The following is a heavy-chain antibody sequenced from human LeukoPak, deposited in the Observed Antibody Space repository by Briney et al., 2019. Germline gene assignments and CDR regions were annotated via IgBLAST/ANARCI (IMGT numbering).Heavy chain of an antibody. CDR2: IYPGDSDT. Sequence: GESLQISCKGSGYSFTSYWIGWVRQMPGKGLEWMGIIYPGDSDTRYSPSFQGQVTISADKSISTAYLQWSSLKASDTAMYYCARGSAAGPYYYYYYMDVWGKGTTVTVSS. CDR1: GYSFTSYW. D-gene: IGHD6-13*01. J-gene: IGHJ6*03. V-gene: IGHV5-51*01. CDR3: ARGSAAGPYYYYYYMDV.